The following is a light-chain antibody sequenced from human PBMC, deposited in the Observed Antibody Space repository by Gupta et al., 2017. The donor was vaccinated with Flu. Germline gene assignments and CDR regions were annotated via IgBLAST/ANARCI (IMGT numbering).Light chain of an antibody. CDR1: QSVSSN. V-gene: IGKV3-15*01. CDR3: QQHKNCPPWT. Sequence: EIVMTQSPATLSVSPGERATLSCRASQSVSSNLAWYQQKPGQAPRLLIYGASTRATGIPARFSGSGGGKEVALTNSSRQEEEFAGYYCQQHKNCPPWTFGQGTKVEIK. J-gene: IGKJ1*01. CDR2: GAS.